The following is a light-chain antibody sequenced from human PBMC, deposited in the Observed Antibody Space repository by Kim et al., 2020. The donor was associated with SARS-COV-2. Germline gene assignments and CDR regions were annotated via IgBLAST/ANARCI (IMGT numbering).Light chain of an antibody. CDR3: QQRSHWQVT. CDR2: DSS. CDR1: QTGSTY. Sequence: LSPGERATLSCRTSQTGSTYLAWYQQKPGQAPRLLIYDSSKRATGIPARFSGSGSGTDFTLTISSLEPEDFAVYYCQQRSHWQVTFGQGTRLEIK. V-gene: IGKV3-11*01. J-gene: IGKJ5*01.